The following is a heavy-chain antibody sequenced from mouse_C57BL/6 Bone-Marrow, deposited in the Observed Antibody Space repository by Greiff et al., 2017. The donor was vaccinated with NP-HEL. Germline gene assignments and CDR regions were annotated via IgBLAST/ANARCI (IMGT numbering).Heavy chain of an antibody. D-gene: IGHD1-1*01. V-gene: IGHV1-42*01. CDR3: AREGGYYGPYAMDY. Sequence: VQLQQSGPELVKPGASVKISCKASGYSFTGYYMNWVKQSPEKSLEWIGEINPSTGGTTYKQKFKAKATLTVDKSSSTAYMQLKSLTSEDSAVYYCAREGGYYGPYAMDYWGQGTSVTVSS. CDR2: INPSTGGT. CDR1: GYSFTGYY. J-gene: IGHJ4*01.